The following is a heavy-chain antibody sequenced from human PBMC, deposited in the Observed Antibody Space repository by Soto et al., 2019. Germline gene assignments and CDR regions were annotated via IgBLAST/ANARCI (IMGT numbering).Heavy chain of an antibody. D-gene: IGHD3-16*02. J-gene: IGHJ6*04. CDR1: GGSISSRNYY. CDR2: IYYSGST. V-gene: IGHV4-39*01. Sequence: PSETLSLTCTVSGGSISSRNYYWGWIRQPPGKGLEWIGTIYYSGSTFYNTSLNSRVTISVDTSKNQFSLKLSSMTAADTAVYYCANIYVGDLSPYYVWGKGTPVTVSS. CDR3: ANIYVGDLSPYYV.